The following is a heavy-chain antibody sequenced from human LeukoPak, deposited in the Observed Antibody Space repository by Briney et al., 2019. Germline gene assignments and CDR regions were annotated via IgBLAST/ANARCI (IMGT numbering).Heavy chain of an antibody. CDR1: GFTFNIYW. CDR2: IGSSSTTI. Sequence: GGSLRLSCAASGFTFNIYWMNWVRQAPGRGLEWVSYIGSSSTTIYYADSVRGRFTISRDNAKNSLYLQMNSLRAGDTAVYYCARDRGGGHMDVWGKGTTVTISS. D-gene: IGHD2-15*01. V-gene: IGHV3-48*01. CDR3: ARDRGGGHMDV. J-gene: IGHJ6*03.